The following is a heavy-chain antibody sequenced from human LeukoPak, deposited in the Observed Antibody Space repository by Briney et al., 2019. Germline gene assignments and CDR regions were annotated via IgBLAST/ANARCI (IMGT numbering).Heavy chain of an antibody. CDR2: INHSGST. V-gene: IGHV4-34*01. CDR1: GGSFSGYY. D-gene: IGHD3-9*01. J-gene: IGHJ2*01. Sequence: SETLSLTCAVYGGSFSGYYWSWIRQPPGKGLEWIGEINHSGSTNYNPSLKSRVTISVDTSKNQFSLKLSSVTAADTAVYYCARGTGRVRYRPAYWYFDLWGRGTLVTVSS. CDR3: ARGTGRVRYRPAYWYFDL.